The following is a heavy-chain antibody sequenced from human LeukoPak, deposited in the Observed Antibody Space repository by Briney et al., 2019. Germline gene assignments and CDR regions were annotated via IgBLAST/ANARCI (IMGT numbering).Heavy chain of an antibody. CDR2: IYHSGDT. V-gene: IGHV4-59*01. Sequence: PSENLSLTCTVSGGSISTFYWNWIRQPPGKGLEWIGYIYHSGDTRYNPSLKSRVTISVDTSKSQFSLKVSSVTAADTAVYYCARGGYSGSDWTTWGQGTLVTVSS. CDR3: ARGGYSGSDWTT. J-gene: IGHJ5*02. CDR1: GGSISTFY. D-gene: IGHD5-12*01.